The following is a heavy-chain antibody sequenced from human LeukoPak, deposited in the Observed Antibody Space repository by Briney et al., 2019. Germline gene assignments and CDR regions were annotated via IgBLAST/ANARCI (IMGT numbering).Heavy chain of an antibody. Sequence: SETLSLTCTVSGGSISSYYWSWIRQPPGKGLEWIGYIYYSGSTNYNPSLKSRVTISVDTSKNQFSLKLSSVTAADTAVYYCARDPWAGDSSPYYFDYWGQGTLVTVSS. CDR1: GGSISSYY. CDR2: IYYSGST. V-gene: IGHV4-59*01. D-gene: IGHD7-27*01. CDR3: ARDPWAGDSSPYYFDY. J-gene: IGHJ4*02.